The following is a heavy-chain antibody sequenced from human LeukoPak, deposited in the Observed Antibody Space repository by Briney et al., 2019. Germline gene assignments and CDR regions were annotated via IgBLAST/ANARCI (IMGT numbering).Heavy chain of an antibody. CDR2: ISWNSGSI. J-gene: IGHJ4*02. CDR3: AKCRGRYFDWFQLDY. Sequence: GGSLRLSCAASGFTFDDYAMHWVRQAPGKGLEWVSGISWNSGSIGYADSVKGRFTISRDNAKNSLYLQMNSLRAEDTALYYCAKCRGRYFDWFQLDYRGQGTLVTVSS. CDR1: GFTFDDYA. D-gene: IGHD3-9*01. V-gene: IGHV3-9*01.